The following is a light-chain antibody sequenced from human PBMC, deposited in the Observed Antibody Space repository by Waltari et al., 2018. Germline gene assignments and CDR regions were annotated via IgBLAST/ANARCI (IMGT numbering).Light chain of an antibody. V-gene: IGKV3-11*01. CDR3: QQRRNWPLT. CDR2: DAS. CDR1: HSVSWY. J-gene: IGKJ4*01. Sequence: SCRASHSVSWYLAGYQQRPGQAPRRLIYDASNRATGIPARFSGSGSETDFTLTISSLEPEDSAVYYCQQRRNWPLTFGGGTKVEIK.